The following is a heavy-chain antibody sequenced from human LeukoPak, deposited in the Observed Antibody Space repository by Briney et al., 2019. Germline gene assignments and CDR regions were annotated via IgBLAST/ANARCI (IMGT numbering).Heavy chain of an antibody. CDR3: ARDLLERFDP. CDR2: IWYDGSNK. J-gene: IGHJ5*02. CDR1: GFTFSSYA. V-gene: IGHV3-33*08. D-gene: IGHD1-1*01. Sequence: GRSLRLSCAASGFTFSSYAMHWVRQAPGKGLEWVAVIWYDGSNKYYADSVKGRFTISRDNSKNTLYLQMNSLRAEDTAVYYCARDLLERFDPWGQGTLVTVSS.